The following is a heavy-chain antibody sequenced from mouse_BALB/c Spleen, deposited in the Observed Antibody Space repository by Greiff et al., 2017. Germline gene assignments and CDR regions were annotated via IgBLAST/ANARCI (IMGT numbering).Heavy chain of an antibody. CDR3: TRSREYYAMDY. Sequence: EVKLQQSGTVLARPGASVKMSCKASGYTFTSYWMHWVKQRPGQGLEWIGAIYPGNSDTSYNQKFKGKAKLTAVTSTSTAYMELSSLTNEDSAVYYCTRSREYYAMDYWGQGTSVTVSS. CDR1: GYTFTSYW. V-gene: IGHV1-5*01. CDR2: IYPGNSDT. J-gene: IGHJ4*01.